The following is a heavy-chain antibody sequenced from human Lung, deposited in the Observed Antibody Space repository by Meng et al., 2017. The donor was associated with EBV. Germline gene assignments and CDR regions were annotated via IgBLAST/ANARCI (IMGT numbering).Heavy chain of an antibody. CDR1: GGSVDSGAYY. D-gene: IGHD6-19*01. CDR3: ARLRLVWMFDY. V-gene: IGHV4-31*03. CDR2: IYYSGST. Sequence: QVQLQEPGPGLLKPSQTLSLTCTVSGGSVDSGAYYWSWIRQRPGKGLEWIGYIYYSGSTFYTPSLKSRATLSVDTSKNQFSLKLNSVTAADTAVYYCARLRLVWMFDYWGQGALVTVSS. J-gene: IGHJ4*02.